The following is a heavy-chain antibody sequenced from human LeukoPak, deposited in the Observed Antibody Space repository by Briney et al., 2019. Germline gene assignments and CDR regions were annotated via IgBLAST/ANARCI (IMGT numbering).Heavy chain of an antibody. D-gene: IGHD3-10*01. CDR2: IWYDGSNK. CDR1: GFTFSSYG. V-gene: IGHV3-33*01. Sequence: GGSLRLSCAASGFTFSSYGMHLVRQAPGKGLEWVAVIWYDGSNKYYADSVKGRFTISRDNSKNTLYLQMNSLRAEDTAVYYCARDLKVDYYGSGSSESDYWGQGTLVTVSS. CDR3: ARDLKVDYYGSGSSESDY. J-gene: IGHJ4*02.